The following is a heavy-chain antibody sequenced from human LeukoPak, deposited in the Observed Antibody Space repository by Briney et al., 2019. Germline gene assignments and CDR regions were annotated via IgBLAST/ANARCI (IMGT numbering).Heavy chain of an antibody. J-gene: IGHJ5*02. CDR2: IKHDGSEK. D-gene: IGHD1-14*01. V-gene: IGHV3-7*04. CDR3: VRDTTSNWFDP. Sequence: GGSLRLSCAASGFTFSSYWMTWVRHAPGKGLEWVANIKHDGSEKYYVDSVKGRFTISRDNAKNSLLLQMNSLRVEDTAVYHCVRDTTSNWFDPWGQGTLVTVSS. CDR1: GFTFSSYW.